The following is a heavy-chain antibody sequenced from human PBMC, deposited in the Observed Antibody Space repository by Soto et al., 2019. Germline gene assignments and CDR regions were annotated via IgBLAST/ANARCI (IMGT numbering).Heavy chain of an antibody. CDR2: INTKTGGT. CDR1: GYSFTDYY. J-gene: IGHJ5*02. CDR3: ARVGPTGWFDP. Sequence: QVHLVQSGAEVKKPGASVKVSCKASGYSFTDYYMHWMRQAPGQGLEWMGWINTKTGGTNYAQRVQGRVTMTGDTSINTAYMELSRLRSDDTAVYYCARVGPTGWFDPWGQGTVVTVSS. V-gene: IGHV1-2*02.